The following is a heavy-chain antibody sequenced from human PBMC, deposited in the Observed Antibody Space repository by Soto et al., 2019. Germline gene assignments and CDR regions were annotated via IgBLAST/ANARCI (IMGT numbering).Heavy chain of an antibody. D-gene: IGHD3-22*01. CDR3: ARDLKRDYYDSSGYYPGFDP. Sequence: SVKVSCKAPGGTFSSYDISWVRQAPGQGLEWMGGIIPIFGTANYAQKFQGRVTITADESTSTAYMELSSLRSEDTAVYYCARDLKRDYYDSSGYYPGFDPWGQGTLVTVSS. CDR1: GGTFSSYD. J-gene: IGHJ5*02. V-gene: IGHV1-69*13. CDR2: IIPIFGTA.